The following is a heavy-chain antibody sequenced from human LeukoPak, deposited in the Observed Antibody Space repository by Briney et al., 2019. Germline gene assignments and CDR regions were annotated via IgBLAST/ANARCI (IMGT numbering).Heavy chain of an antibody. CDR2: ISSSSSYI. V-gene: IGHV3-21*01. Sequence: GGSLRLSRAASGFTFSSYSMNWVRQAPGKGLEWVSSISSSSSYIYYADSVKGRFTISRDNAKNSLYLQMNSLRAEDTAVYYCAKSTAWGEGSGGSNYWGQGTLVTVSS. CDR1: GFTFSSYS. D-gene: IGHD2-15*01. CDR3: AKSTAWGEGSGGSNY. J-gene: IGHJ4*02.